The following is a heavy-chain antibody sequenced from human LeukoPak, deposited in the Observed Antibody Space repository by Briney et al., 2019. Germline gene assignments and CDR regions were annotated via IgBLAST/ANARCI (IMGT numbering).Heavy chain of an antibody. V-gene: IGHV1-69*05. CDR2: IIPIFGTA. CDR3: ARATYYYGSGSYFPFDY. J-gene: IGHJ4*02. D-gene: IGHD3-10*01. Sequence: SVKVPCKASGGTFSSYAICWVRQAPGQGLEWMGGIIPIFGTANYAQKFQGRVTITTDESTSTAYMELSSLRSEDTAVYCCARATYYYGSGSYFPFDYWGQGTLVTVSS. CDR1: GGTFSSYA.